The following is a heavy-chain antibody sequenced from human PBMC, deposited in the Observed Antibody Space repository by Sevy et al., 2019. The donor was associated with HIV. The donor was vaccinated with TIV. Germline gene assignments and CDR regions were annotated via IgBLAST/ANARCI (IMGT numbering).Heavy chain of an antibody. D-gene: IGHD3-22*01. CDR1: GFAFDDYG. CDR2: IKWNGGKK. Sequence: GGSLRLSCSASGFAFDDYGMSWVRQVPGKGLEWVSSIKWNGGKKNYAVFARGRFTISRDNAKTSLYLQMNSLRDEDTAYNYCARGGERPRYYDTSEEHFEHWGQGTLVTVSS. V-gene: IGHV3-20*04. CDR3: ARGGERPRYYDTSEEHFEH. J-gene: IGHJ4*02.